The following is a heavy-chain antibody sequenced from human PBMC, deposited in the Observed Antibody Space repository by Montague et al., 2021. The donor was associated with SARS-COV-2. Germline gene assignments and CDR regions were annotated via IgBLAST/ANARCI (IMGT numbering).Heavy chain of an antibody. V-gene: IGHV4-30-2*06. CDR1: GVSISSGDYS. Sequence: TLSLTCTVSGVSISSGDYSWNWIRQSPGKGLEWIGILYGSGSTLYNPSLKSRITISVDRSKNQFSLRLNSVTAANAAVYYCARKIIADAFDVWGHGTTVTVSS. CDR2: LYGSGST. CDR3: ARKIIADAFDV. D-gene: IGHD2/OR15-2a*01. J-gene: IGHJ3*01.